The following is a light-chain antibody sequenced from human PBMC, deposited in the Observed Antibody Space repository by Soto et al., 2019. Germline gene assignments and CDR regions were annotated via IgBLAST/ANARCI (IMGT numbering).Light chain of an antibody. J-gene: IGKJ1*01. CDR3: LQYARSPWT. V-gene: IGKV3-20*01. CDR2: GSS. CDR1: QTVSSGY. Sequence: EVVLTQSPGTLSLSPGEAATLSCRASQTVSSGYLAWYQQRSGQAPRLLIYGSSSRASDVPDRFSGSGSGTEFTLTASSLEPEECAEYLCLQYARSPWTVGQGTKLEIK.